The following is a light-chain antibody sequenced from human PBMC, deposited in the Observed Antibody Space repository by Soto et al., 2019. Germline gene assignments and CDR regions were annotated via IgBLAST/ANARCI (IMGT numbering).Light chain of an antibody. CDR1: QSITIW. J-gene: IGKJ5*01. CDR2: DAS. Sequence: DIQMTQSPSTLSASAGDRVTITCRASQSITIWLAWYQQKPGKAPKLLIYDASTLESGVPSRFSGSGSGTEFTLTFSSLQPDDFATYYCQQFHSFPITVGQGTRLEIK. V-gene: IGKV1-5*01. CDR3: QQFHSFPIT.